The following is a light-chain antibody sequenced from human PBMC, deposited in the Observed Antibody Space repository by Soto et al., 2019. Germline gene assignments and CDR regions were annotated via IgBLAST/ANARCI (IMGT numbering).Light chain of an antibody. J-gene: IGKJ1*01. V-gene: IGKV3-20*01. CDR1: QSLVGRY. CDR3: QQYGDSLTWT. Sequence: EIVLTQSPGTLSLSPGDRATLSCRASQSLVGRYLAWYQQKSGQAPRLRIFRASSRATGTPERFSGGGSGTDFTLTISSLEPEDFAVYYCQQYGDSLTWTFGQGTKVEIK. CDR2: RAS.